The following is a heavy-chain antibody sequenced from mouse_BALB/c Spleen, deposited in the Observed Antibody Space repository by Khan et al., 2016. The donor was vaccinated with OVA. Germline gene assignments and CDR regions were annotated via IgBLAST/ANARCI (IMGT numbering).Heavy chain of an antibody. CDR2: VSSGSSTI. CDR1: GFTFSNFG. CDR3: ASPVITTTNGPMDY. J-gene: IGHJ4*01. D-gene: IGHD1-2*01. Sequence: EVQLVESGGGLVQPGGSRKLSCAASGFTFSNFGMYWVRQAPEKGLEWVAYVSSGSSTIYYAASVKGRFTISRDNPKNTLFLQMTSLRSEDTAMYYCASPVITTTNGPMDYWGQGTSVTVSS. V-gene: IGHV5-17*02.